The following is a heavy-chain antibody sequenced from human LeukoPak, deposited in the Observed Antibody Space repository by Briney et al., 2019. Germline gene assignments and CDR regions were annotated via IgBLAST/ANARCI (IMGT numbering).Heavy chain of an antibody. Sequence: GGSLRLSCAASGFTFSDYYMSWIRQAPGKGLEWVSYIRSSGNPIYYADSVKGRFTISRDNAKNSLYLQMNSLRAEDTAVYYCCASNSYYYDSSGSDYWGQGTLVTVSS. CDR2: IRSSGNPI. CDR3: CASNSYYYDSSGSDY. J-gene: IGHJ4*02. CDR1: GFTFSDYY. V-gene: IGHV3-11*04. D-gene: IGHD3-22*01.